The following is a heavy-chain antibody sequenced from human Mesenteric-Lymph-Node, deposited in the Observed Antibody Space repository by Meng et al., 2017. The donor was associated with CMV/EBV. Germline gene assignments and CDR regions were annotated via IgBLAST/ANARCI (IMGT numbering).Heavy chain of an antibody. CDR3: ATLRYCSRDCRYLDL. J-gene: IGHJ2*01. CDR2: TRNKVNGYTT. Sequence: GGSLRLSCAASEFTFSDHYMDWVRQAPGKGLEWVARTRNKVNGYTTEYAASVKGRFTISTDDSKNSLYLQMNSLKPEDTAVYFCATLRYCSRDCRYLDLWGRGTLVTVSS. CDR1: EFTFSDHY. D-gene: IGHD2-2*01. V-gene: IGHV3-72*01.